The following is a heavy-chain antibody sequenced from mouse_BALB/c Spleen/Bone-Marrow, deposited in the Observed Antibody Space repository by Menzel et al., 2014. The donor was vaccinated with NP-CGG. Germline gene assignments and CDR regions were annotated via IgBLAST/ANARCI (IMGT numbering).Heavy chain of an antibody. Sequence: LQQSGGGLVQPGGSLKLSCAASGFTFSSYTMSWVRQTPEKRLEWVAYISNGGGSTCYPDTVKGRFTISRDNAKNTLYLQMSSLKSEDTAMYYCARQIYFPYFDYWGQGTTLTVSS. CDR2: ISNGGGST. V-gene: IGHV5-12-2*01. D-gene: IGHD2-1*01. CDR1: GFTFSSYT. CDR3: ARQIYFPYFDY. J-gene: IGHJ2*01.